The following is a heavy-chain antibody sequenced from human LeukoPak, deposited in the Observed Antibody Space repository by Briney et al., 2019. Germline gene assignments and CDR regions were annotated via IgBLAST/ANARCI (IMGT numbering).Heavy chain of an antibody. D-gene: IGHD3-22*01. J-gene: IGHJ4*02. CDR1: GYSISSAYY. CDR3: ARRDDSSGYHKIFDY. CDR2: IYHSGST. Sequence: PSETLSLTCTVSGYSISSAYYWAWIRQPPGKGLEWIGSIYHSGSTYYNPSLKSRVTISIDTSKNQFYLKLSSLTAADTAVYFCARRDDSSGYHKIFDYWGPGTLVTVSS. V-gene: IGHV4-38-2*02.